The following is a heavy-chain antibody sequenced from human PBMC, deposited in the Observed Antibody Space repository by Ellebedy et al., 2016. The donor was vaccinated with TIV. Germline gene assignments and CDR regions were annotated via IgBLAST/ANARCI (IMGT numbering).Heavy chain of an antibody. Sequence: GESLKISXAASGFTFSSYAMHWVRQAPGKGLEWVAVISYDGSNKYYADSVKGRFTISRDNSKNTLYLQMNSLRAEDTAVYYCAKNRRSTTYWGQGTLVTVSS. V-gene: IGHV3-30*04. CDR1: GFTFSSYA. CDR3: AKNRRSTTY. J-gene: IGHJ4*02. D-gene: IGHD6-13*01. CDR2: ISYDGSNK.